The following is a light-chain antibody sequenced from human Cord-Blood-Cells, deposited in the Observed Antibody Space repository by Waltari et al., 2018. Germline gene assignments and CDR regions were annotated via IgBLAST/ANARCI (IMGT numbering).Light chain of an antibody. Sequence: SYELTQPPSVSVSPGQTARITCSGDALPKQYAYWYQQKPGQAPVLVIYKDSERPSGIPERFSGSSSGTTVTLTSSGVQAEYEADYYCQSADSSGTYKVFGGGTKLTVL. V-gene: IGLV3-25*02. CDR2: KDS. CDR1: ALPKQY. J-gene: IGLJ3*02. CDR3: QSADSSGTYKV.